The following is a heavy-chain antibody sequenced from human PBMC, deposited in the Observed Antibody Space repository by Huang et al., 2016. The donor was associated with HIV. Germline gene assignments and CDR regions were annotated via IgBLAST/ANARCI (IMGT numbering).Heavy chain of an antibody. CDR3: ATKTGAMDI. Sequence: VESGGRLVQPGGSIRLSCVGSTFSFGAYWMSWVRKNPGKGLEWVANIKKDESEKYYVESVKGRFNISRDNAKKILFLQMDNVRVEDTATYYCATKTGAMDIWGQGTAVTVS. V-gene: IGHV3-7*01. J-gene: IGHJ6*02. D-gene: IGHD1-7*01. CDR1: TFSFGAYW. CDR2: IKKDESEK.